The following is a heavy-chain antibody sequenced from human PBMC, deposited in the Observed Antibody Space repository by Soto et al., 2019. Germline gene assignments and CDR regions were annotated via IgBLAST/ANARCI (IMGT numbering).Heavy chain of an antibody. V-gene: IGHV1-69*01. CDR3: AGRRGEDCTNGVCSWFDP. CDR1: GGTFSSYG. D-gene: IGHD2-8*01. CDR2: IIPIFGTA. J-gene: IGHJ5*02. Sequence: QVQPVQSGAEVKKPGSSVKVSCKASGGTFSSYGISWVRQAPGQGLEWMGGIIPIFGTANYAQKFQGRVTITADESTSTAYMELSSVRSEDTAVYYCAGRRGEDCTNGVCSWFDPWGQGTLVTVSA.